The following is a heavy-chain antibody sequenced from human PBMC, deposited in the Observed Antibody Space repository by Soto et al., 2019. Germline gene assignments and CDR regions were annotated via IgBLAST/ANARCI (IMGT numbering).Heavy chain of an antibody. J-gene: IGHJ6*02. V-gene: IGHV4-39*01. CDR1: GGSISSSSYY. CDR2: IYYSGST. Sequence: SETLSLTCTVSGGSISSSSYYWGWIRQPPGKGLEWIGSIYYSGSTYYNPSLKSRVTISVDTSKNQFSLKLSSVTAADTAVYYCARCLPGGFYDILTGYWWRGPYGMDVWGQGTTVT. D-gene: IGHD3-9*01. CDR3: ARCLPGGFYDILTGYWWRGPYGMDV.